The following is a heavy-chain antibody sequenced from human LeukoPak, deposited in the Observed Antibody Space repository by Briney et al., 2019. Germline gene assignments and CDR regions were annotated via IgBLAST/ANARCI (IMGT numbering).Heavy chain of an antibody. Sequence: SETLSLTCTVSGGSISSSSYYWGWIRQPPGKGLDWIGSIYYSGSTYYNPSLKSRVTISVDTSKNQFSLKLSSVTAADTAVYYCARQLGSSWYEIDYWGQGTLVTVSS. CDR2: IYYSGST. CDR3: ARQLGSSWYEIDY. V-gene: IGHV4-39*01. CDR1: GGSISSSSYY. D-gene: IGHD6-13*01. J-gene: IGHJ4*02.